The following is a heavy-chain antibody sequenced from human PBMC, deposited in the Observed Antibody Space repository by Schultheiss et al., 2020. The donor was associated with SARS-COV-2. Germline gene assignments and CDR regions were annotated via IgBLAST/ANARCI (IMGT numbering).Heavy chain of an antibody. CDR3: ATTELGYYYDSSGYYSG. D-gene: IGHD3-22*01. Sequence: SETLSLTCTVSGGSISSYYWSWIRQHPGKGLEWIGYIYYSGSTNYNPSLKSRVTISVDTSKNQFSLKLSSVTAADTAVYYCATTELGYYYDSSGYYSGWGQGTLVTVSS. J-gene: IGHJ4*02. CDR2: IYYSGST. V-gene: IGHV4-59*12. CDR1: GGSISSYY.